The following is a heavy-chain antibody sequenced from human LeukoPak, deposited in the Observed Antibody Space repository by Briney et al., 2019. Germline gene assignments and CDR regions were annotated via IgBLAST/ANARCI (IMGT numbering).Heavy chain of an antibody. D-gene: IGHD6-13*01. CDR1: GYTFTIYD. CDR2: INADSGNT. V-gene: IGHV1-8*01. Sequence: ASLKLSCTASGYTFTIYDINWVRQAPEQGLEWIACINADSGNTDYAHKFQGRVTITRNTSINTAYMELSSLRSEDTAVYYCAEAYSSSWYLLDYWGQGTLVTVSS. J-gene: IGHJ4*02. CDR3: AEAYSSSWYLLDY.